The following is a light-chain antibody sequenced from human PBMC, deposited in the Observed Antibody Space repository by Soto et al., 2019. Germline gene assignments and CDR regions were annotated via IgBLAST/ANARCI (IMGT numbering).Light chain of an antibody. V-gene: IGKV3-20*01. J-gene: IGKJ1*01. CDR1: QSVSSSW. Sequence: EIVLTQSPGTLSLSPGERATLSCRASQSVSSSWLAWYQQKPGQAPRLLIYGASSRATGIPDRVSGSGSGTDFTLTISGLEPEDFAVYYCQQYGSSPPTFGQGTKVEIK. CDR3: QQYGSSPPT. CDR2: GAS.